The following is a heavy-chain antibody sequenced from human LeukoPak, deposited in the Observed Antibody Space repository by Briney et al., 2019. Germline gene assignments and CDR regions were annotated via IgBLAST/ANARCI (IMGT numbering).Heavy chain of an antibody. Sequence: LSLTCAVYGGSFSGYYWSWVRQAPGKGLEWVSYISSSSSTIYYADSVKGRFTISRDNAKNSLYLQMNSLRAEDTAVYYCARMGGSRITVKDYFDYWGQGTLVTVSS. V-gene: IGHV3-11*04. D-gene: IGHD6-13*01. CDR1: GGSFSGYY. CDR2: ISSSSSTI. CDR3: ARMGGSRITVKDYFDY. J-gene: IGHJ4*02.